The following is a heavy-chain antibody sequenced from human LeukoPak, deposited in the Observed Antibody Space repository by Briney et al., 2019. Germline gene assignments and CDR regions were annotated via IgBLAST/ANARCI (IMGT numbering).Heavy chain of an antibody. CDR2: ISWNSGSI. Sequence: PGGSLRLSCAASGFTFDDYAMHWVRQAPGKGLEWVSGISWNSGSIGYADSVKGRFTISRDNAKNSLYLQMNSLRAEDTALYYCAKDETYYYDSSGYSLSGFDYWGQGTLVTVSS. D-gene: IGHD3-22*01. V-gene: IGHV3-9*01. CDR1: GFTFDDYA. CDR3: AKDETYYYDSSGYSLSGFDY. J-gene: IGHJ4*02.